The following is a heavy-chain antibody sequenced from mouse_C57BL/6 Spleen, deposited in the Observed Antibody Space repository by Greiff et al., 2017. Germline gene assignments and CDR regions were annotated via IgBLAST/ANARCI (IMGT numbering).Heavy chain of an antibody. CDR3: ARATTVVDGFAY. CDR1: GYTFTDYY. D-gene: IGHD1-1*01. Sequence: VQLQQSGAELVRPGASVKLSCKASGYTFTDYYINWVKQRPGQGLEWIVRLYPGSGNTYYNETFKGKATLTAEKSSSTSYMQLSSLTSEYSAVYFCARATTVVDGFAYWGQGTLVTVSA. V-gene: IGHV1-76*01. CDR2: LYPGSGNT. J-gene: IGHJ3*01.